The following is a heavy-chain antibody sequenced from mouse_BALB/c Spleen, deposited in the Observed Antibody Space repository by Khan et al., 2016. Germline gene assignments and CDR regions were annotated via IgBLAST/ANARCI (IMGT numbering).Heavy chain of an antibody. CDR3: DRVLYYAPSVYAY. V-gene: IGHV2-6-7*01. Sequence: QVQLKQSGPGLVAPSQSLSITCTVSGFSLTGDGVNWGRQPLGRGQVGWGMLWGDGSTDYNSAPKYRLSFSKDYSTSQVFLQMNSLQTDDNARSYTDRVLYYAPSVYAYWCQGTLVTISA. CDR1: GFSLTGDG. J-gene: IGHJ3*01. CDR2: LWGDGST. D-gene: IGHD2-1*01.